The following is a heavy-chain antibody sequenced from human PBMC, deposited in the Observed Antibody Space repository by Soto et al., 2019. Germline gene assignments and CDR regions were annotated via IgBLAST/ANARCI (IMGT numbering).Heavy chain of an antibody. CDR3: ARLMTTVKTGWFDS. CDR2: IFHSGTT. Sequence: PSETLSLTCTVSGDSISNSPYYWAWIRQPPGKGLEWIGSIFHSGTTYYNPSLRSRVTISVDTSHNQFSLRMSSVSAADTAVYDCARLMTTVKTGWFDSWGQGTPVTAPQ. J-gene: IGHJ5*01. D-gene: IGHD4-17*01. V-gene: IGHV4-39*01. CDR1: GDSISNSPYY.